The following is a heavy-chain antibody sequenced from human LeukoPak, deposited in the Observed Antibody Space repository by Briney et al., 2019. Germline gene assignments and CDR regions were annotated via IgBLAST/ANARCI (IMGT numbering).Heavy chain of an antibody. V-gene: IGHV1-18*01. D-gene: IGHD3-3*01. CDR1: GYTFTSYG. CDR3: ARGLLSRSVFGVVIRYFQH. CDR2: ISAYNGNT. Sequence: ASVKVSCKASGYTFTSYGISWVRQAPGQGLEWMGWISAYNGNTNYAQKLQGRVTMTTDTSTSTAYMELRSLRSDDTAVYYCARGLLSRSVFGVVIRYFQHWGQGTLVTVSS. J-gene: IGHJ1*01.